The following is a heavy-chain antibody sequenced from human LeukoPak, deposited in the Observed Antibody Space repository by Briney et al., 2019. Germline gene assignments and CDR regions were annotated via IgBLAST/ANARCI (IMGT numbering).Heavy chain of an antibody. CDR3: AKGGMIVDAFDI. V-gene: IGHV3-23*01. D-gene: IGHD3-22*01. J-gene: IGHJ3*02. Sequence: GGSLRLSCATSGFTFSSYAMSWVRQAPGKGLEWVSAISGSGGSTYYADSVKGRFTISRDDSKNTLYLQMNSLRAEDTAVYYCAKGGMIVDAFDIWGQGTMVTVSS. CDR2: ISGSGGST. CDR1: GFTFSSYA.